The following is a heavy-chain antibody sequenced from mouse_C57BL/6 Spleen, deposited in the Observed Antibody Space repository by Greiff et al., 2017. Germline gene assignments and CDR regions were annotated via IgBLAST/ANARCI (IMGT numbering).Heavy chain of an antibody. CDR2: IRSKSSNYAT. Sequence: DAGGGLVQPKGSLKLSCAASGFTFITYAMHWVRQAPGKGLEWVARIRSKSSNYATYYADSVRDRFTISSDDSQSMLYLRMNNLETEDTAMYYCVGEGYGSSSWFACWGKVTLVTVSA. D-gene: IGHD1-1*01. CDR3: VGEGYGSSSWFAC. CDR1: GFTFITYA. J-gene: IGHJ3*01. V-gene: IGHV10-3*01.